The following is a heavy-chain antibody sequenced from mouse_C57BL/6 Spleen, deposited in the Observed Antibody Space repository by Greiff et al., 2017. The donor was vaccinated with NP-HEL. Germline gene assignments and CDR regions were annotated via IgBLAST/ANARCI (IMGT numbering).Heavy chain of an antibody. Sequence: QVQLQQPGAELVMPGASVKLSCKASGYTFTSYWMHWVKQRPGQGLEWIGEIDPSDSYTNYNQKFKGKSTLTVDKSSSTAYMQLSSLTSEDSAVYYCAIWHYGSSIYAMDYWGQGTSVTVSS. V-gene: IGHV1-69*01. CDR2: IDPSDSYT. CDR1: GYTFTSYW. J-gene: IGHJ4*01. D-gene: IGHD1-1*01. CDR3: AIWHYGSSIYAMDY.